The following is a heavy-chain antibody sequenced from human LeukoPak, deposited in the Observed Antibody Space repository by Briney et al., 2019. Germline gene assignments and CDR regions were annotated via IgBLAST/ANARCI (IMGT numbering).Heavy chain of an antibody. CDR3: ARELRGGSYFDY. Sequence: PGGSLRLSCAASGFTFSDYYMSWFRQAPGKGLEWVSYISDSGHSIYYAASVKGRFTISRDNAKNSLYLQIDNLGVEDTAVYYCARELRGGSYFDYWGQGTLVTVSS. CDR1: GFTFSDYY. D-gene: IGHD4-17*01. J-gene: IGHJ4*02. V-gene: IGHV3-11*04. CDR2: ISDSGHSI.